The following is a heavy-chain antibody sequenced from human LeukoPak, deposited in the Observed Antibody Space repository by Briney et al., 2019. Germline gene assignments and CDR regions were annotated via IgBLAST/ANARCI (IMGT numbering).Heavy chain of an antibody. CDR2: IIPIFGTA. D-gene: IGHD6-19*01. CDR3: ARDISLGYSSGWYWGSFDY. V-gene: IGHV1-69*05. Sequence: GSSVKVSCKASGCTFSSYAISWVRQAPGQGLEWMGRIIPIFGTANYAQKFQGRVTITTDESASTAYMELSSLRSEDTAVYYCARDISLGYSSGWYWGSFDYWGQGTLVTVSS. J-gene: IGHJ4*02. CDR1: GCTFSSYA.